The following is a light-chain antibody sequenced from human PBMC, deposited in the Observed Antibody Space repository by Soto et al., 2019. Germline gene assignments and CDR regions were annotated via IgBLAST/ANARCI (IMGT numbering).Light chain of an antibody. J-gene: IGLJ3*02. V-gene: IGLV2-14*03. CDR3: SSYATSIGV. CDR2: EVS. CDR1: SSDMGGYNY. Sequence: QSVLTQPASVSGSPGQSITISCTGSSSDMGGYNYVSWYQQYPGKAPKLLIYEVSNRPSGVSNRFSGSKSGNTASLTISGLQAEDEADYYCSSYATSIGVFGGGTKLTVL.